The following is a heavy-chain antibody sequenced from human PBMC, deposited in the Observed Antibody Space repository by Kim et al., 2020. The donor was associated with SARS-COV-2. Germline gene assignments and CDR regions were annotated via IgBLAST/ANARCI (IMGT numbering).Heavy chain of an antibody. Sequence: ASVKVSCKASGYTFTSYAMNWVRQAPGQGLEWMGWINTNTGNPTYAQGFTGRFVFSLDTSVSTAYLQISSLKAEDTAVYYCARGHGEDIVLVVYGDWFDPWGQGTLVTVSS. V-gene: IGHV7-4-1*02. D-gene: IGHD2-8*02. J-gene: IGHJ5*02. CDR1: GYTFTSYA. CDR2: INTNTGNP. CDR3: ARGHGEDIVLVVYGDWFDP.